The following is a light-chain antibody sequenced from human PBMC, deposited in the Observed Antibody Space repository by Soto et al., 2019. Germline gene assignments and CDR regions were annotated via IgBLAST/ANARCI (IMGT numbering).Light chain of an antibody. Sequence: EIVLTQSPGTLSVSPGETATLSCRARQSISSTYLAWYQKKPGQAPRLLLYGAFNRATGIPDRFSGSGSGKDFTLTISRLEPEDYAFYYCQQYGSSSFAFGPGTKVEIK. CDR2: GAF. V-gene: IGKV3-20*01. CDR3: QQYGSSSFA. J-gene: IGKJ3*01. CDR1: QSISSTY.